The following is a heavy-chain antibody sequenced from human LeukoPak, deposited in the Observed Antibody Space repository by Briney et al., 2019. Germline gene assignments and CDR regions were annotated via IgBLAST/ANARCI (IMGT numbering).Heavy chain of an antibody. D-gene: IGHD6-19*01. CDR3: ARDRRAVAGTFDY. CDR2: ISYDGSNK. CDR1: GFTFSNYA. V-gene: IGHV3-30*04. J-gene: IGHJ4*02. Sequence: GGSLRLSCAASGFTFSNYALHWVRQAPGKGLEWVAVISYDGSNKYYADSVKGRFTISRDNSKNTLYLQMNSLRAEDTAVYYCARDRRAVAGTFDYWGQGTLVTVSS.